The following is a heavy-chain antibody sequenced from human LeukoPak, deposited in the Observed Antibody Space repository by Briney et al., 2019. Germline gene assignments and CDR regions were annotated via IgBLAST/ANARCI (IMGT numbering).Heavy chain of an antibody. CDR2: IIPIFGTA. D-gene: IGHD3-10*01. J-gene: IGHJ4*02. V-gene: IGHV1-69*06. Sequence: SVKVSCKASGYTFTSYYMHWVRQAPGQGLEWMGGIIPIFGTANYAQKFQGRVTITADKSTSTAYMELSSLRSEDTAVYYCARALFYGSGSYYNTNYFDYWGQGTLVTVSS. CDR1: GYTFTSYY. CDR3: ARALFYGSGSYYNTNYFDY.